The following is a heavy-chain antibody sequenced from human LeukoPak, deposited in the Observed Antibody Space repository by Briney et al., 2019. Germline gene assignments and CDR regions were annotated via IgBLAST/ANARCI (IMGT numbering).Heavy chain of an antibody. Sequence: PGRSLRLSCAASGFTFSNYVMHWVRQAPGKGLEWVAVIRYDASEKYYADSVKGRLTISRDNPKNTLYLQMNSLRAEDTAVYYCAKEITGGLDVWGPGTTVIVSS. V-gene: IGHV3-30*18. J-gene: IGHJ6*02. D-gene: IGHD3-16*01. CDR2: IRYDASEK. CDR1: GFTFSNYV. CDR3: AKEITGGLDV.